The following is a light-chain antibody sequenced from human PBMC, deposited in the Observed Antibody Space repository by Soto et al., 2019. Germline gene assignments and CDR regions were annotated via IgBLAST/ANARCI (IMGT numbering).Light chain of an antibody. CDR2: RAS. CDR3: QQYDSFRN. V-gene: IGKV1-5*03. CDR1: QNIVDW. Sequence: DMQMTQSPSTLSASVGDRVTITCRASQNIVDWLAWYQQKPGKAPKLLVYRASSLDSGVPSRFSGSGYGTDFTLPIRSLQPDDFATYYCQQYDSFRNFGGGTKVQMK. J-gene: IGKJ4*01.